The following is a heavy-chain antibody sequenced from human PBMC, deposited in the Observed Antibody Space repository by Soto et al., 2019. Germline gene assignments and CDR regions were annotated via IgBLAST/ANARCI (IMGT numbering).Heavy chain of an antibody. J-gene: IGHJ4*02. CDR2: INSDGSST. D-gene: IGHD3-3*01. CDR1: GFTFSSYW. V-gene: IGHV3-74*01. CDR3: ARVAPSDHYDFWSGYHSYSFDY. Sequence: EVQLVESGGGLVQPGGSLRLSCAASGFTFSSYWMHWVRQAPGKGLVWVSRINSDGSSTSYADSVKGRFTISRDNAKNTLYLQMNSLRAEDTAVYYCARVAPSDHYDFWSGYHSYSFDYWGQGTLVTVSS.